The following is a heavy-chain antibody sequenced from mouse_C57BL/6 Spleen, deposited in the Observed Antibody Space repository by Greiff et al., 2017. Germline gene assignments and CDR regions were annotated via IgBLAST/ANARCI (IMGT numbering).Heavy chain of an antibody. CDR2: IDPENGDT. V-gene: IGHV14-4*01. CDR1: GFNIKDDY. J-gene: IGHJ2*01. Sequence: VQLQQSGAELVRPGASVKLSCTASGFNIKDDYMHWVKQRPEQGLEWIGWIDPENGDTEYASKFQGKATITADTSSNTAYLQLSSLTSEDTAVYYCTRGTTVVATTHFDYWGQGTTLTVSS. CDR3: TRGTTVVATTHFDY. D-gene: IGHD1-1*01.